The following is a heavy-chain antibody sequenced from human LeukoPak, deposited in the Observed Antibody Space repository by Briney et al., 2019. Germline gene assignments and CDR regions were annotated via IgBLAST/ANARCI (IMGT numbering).Heavy chain of an antibody. V-gene: IGHV3-23*01. CDR2: ISGSSDTT. CDR1: GFTFSSYA. Sequence: GGSLRLSCAASGFTFSSYAMSWVRQAPGKGLEWVSVISGSSDTTYYADSVKGRFTISRDNAKNSLYMQMNSLRAEDTAVYYCAREGSYGSGSYVAGFWGQGTLVTVSS. J-gene: IGHJ4*02. CDR3: AREGSYGSGSYVAGF. D-gene: IGHD3-10*01.